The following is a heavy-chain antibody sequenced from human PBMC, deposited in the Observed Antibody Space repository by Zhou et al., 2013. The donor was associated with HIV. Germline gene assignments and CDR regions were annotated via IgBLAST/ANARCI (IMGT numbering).Heavy chain of an antibody. Sequence: QVQLQESGPGLVKPSETLSLTCTVSGGSISNYYWSWIRQPPGKGLEWIGYIYTSGSTNYNPSLKSRVTISVDTSKNQFSLKLSSVTAADTAVYYCARELRMGYCTSASCHDWFDPWGQGNPGHRLL. CDR2: IYTSGST. J-gene: IGHJ5*02. V-gene: IGHV4-4*09. CDR3: ARELRMGYCTSASCHDWFDP. CDR1: GGSISNYY. D-gene: IGHD2-2*01.